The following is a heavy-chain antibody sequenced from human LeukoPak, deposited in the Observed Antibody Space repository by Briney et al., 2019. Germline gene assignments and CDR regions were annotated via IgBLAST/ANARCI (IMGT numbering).Heavy chain of an antibody. CDR3: AREGVLRFLEWPLKNWFDP. CDR2: ISYDGSNK. V-gene: IGHV3-30*04. J-gene: IGHJ5*02. Sequence: GGSLRLSCAASGFTFSSYAMHWVRQAPGKGLEWVAVISYDGSNKYYADSVKGRFTISRDNSKSTLYLQMNSLRAEDTAVYYCAREGVLRFLEWPLKNWFDPWGQGTLVTVSS. D-gene: IGHD3-3*01. CDR1: GFTFSSYA.